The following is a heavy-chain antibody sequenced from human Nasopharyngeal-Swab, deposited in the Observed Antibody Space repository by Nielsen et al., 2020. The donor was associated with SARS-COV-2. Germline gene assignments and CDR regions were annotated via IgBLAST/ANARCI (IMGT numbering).Heavy chain of an antibody. D-gene: IGHD4-17*01. CDR2: TFSTDDN. CDR3: ARMVTSKLDYFYMDV. V-gene: IGHV2-26*01. Sequence: SGPTLVKPPAPLTLNCTVSVFALSSGRMGVSWIRQSPGKALEWLAHTFSTDDNSYSTSLQSRVTISKDLFRSQVVLTMTNMDPRDTATYYCARMVTSKLDYFYMDVWDKGTTVTVSS. J-gene: IGHJ6*03. CDR1: VFALSSGRMG.